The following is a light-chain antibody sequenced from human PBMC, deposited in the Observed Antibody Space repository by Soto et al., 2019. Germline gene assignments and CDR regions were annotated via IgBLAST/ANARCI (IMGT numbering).Light chain of an antibody. CDR1: QSISSW. CDR3: QQYNSYSPT. J-gene: IGKJ1*01. V-gene: IGKV1-5*03. Sequence: DVQMTQSPSTLSASVGDRVTITCRASQSISSWLAWYQQKPGKAPKLLIYKASTLESGVPPNFSGSGSGTEFTLTISSLQPEDFATYYCQQYNSYSPTFGQGTKVDI. CDR2: KAS.